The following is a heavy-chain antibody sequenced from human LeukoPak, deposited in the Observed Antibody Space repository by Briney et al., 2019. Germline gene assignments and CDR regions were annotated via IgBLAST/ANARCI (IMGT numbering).Heavy chain of an antibody. V-gene: IGHV3-48*03. Sequence: PGGSLRLSCAASGFTFSSYEMNWVRQAPGKGLEWVSYISSSGSTMYYADSVKGRFTISRDNAKNSLYLQMNSLRAEDTAVYYCARGDSSGFGVYWGQGTLVTVSS. CDR2: ISSSGSTM. CDR3: ARGDSSGFGVY. D-gene: IGHD3-22*01. CDR1: GFTFSSYE. J-gene: IGHJ4*02.